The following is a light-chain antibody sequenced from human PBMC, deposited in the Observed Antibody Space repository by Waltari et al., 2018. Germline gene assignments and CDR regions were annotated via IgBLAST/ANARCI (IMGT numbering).Light chain of an antibody. V-gene: IGLV1-47*01. Sequence: QSVLTPPPSASGTPGQRVTISCSGITPNIGRNYVYWYQQLPGTAPKPLINCYDQRPSGVPDRFSGSKSGTSASLAISGLRSEDEADYYCAAWDDSLSTWEFGGGTKVTVL. J-gene: IGLJ3*02. CDR1: TPNIGRNY. CDR3: AAWDDSLSTWE. CDR2: CYD.